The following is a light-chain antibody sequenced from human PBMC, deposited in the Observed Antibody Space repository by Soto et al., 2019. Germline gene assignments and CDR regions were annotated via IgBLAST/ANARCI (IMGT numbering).Light chain of an antibody. CDR2: DAS. V-gene: IGKV1-5*01. CDR3: QQYNSYSLT. CDR1: QSISTW. J-gene: IGKJ1*01. Sequence: DIQMTQSPSTLSASVGDRVTITCRASQSISTWLAWYQQKPGKAPKLLIYDASSLQSGVPSRFSGSGSGTEFTLTISSLQPDDFATYYCQQYNSYSLTFGQGNKVDIK.